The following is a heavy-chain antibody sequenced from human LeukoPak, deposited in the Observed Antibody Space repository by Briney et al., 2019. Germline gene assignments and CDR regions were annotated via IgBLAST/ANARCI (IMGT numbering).Heavy chain of an antibody. CDR2: ISSSGSTI. CDR1: GFTFSSYE. CDR3: AALGADYDILTGYSRLGYYGMDV. Sequence: SGGPLRLSRAASGFTFSSYEMNWVRQAPGKGLEWVSYISSSGSTIYYADSVKGRFTISRDNAKNSLYLQMNSLRAEDTAVYYCAALGADYDILTGYSRLGYYGMDVWGKGTTVTVSS. V-gene: IGHV3-48*03. J-gene: IGHJ6*04. D-gene: IGHD3-9*01.